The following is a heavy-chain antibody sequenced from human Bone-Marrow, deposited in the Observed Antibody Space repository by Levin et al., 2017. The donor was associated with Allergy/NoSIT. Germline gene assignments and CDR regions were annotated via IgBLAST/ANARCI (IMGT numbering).Heavy chain of an antibody. D-gene: IGHD5-18*01. CDR2: IYDSGST. CDR3: ARIPDTTSEFDY. Sequence: LRLSCTVSGGSIRSGGYYWSWIRQHPGKGLEWIGYIYDSGSTSYNPSLESRVAISVDTSKNQFYLKLTSLTAADTAVYYCARIPDTTSEFDYCGQGTLVTVSS. V-gene: IGHV4-31*03. CDR1: GGSIRSGGYY. J-gene: IGHJ4*02.